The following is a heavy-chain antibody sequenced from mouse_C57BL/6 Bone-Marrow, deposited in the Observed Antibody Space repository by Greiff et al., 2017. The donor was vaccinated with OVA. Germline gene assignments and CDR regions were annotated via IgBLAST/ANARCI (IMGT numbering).Heavy chain of an antibody. CDR2: IYPRSGNT. CDR3: ARLYYGSSYVRYFDV. J-gene: IGHJ1*03. CDR1: GYTFTSYG. D-gene: IGHD1-1*01. V-gene: IGHV1-81*01. Sequence: QVQLQQSGAELARPGASVKLSCKASGYTFTSYGISWVKQRTGQGLEWIGEIYPRSGNTYYNEKFKGKATLTADKSSSTAYMELRSLTSEDSAVYFCARLYYGSSYVRYFDVWGTGTTVTVSS.